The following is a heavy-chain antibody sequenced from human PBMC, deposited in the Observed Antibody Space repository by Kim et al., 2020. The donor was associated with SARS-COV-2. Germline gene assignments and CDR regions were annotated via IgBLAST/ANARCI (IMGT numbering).Heavy chain of an antibody. J-gene: IGHJ5*02. Sequence: SLRLSCAASGFTFDAYAMPWVREAPGKGLEWVSGISWNSGSIGYADSVKGRFTISRDNAKNSLYLQMNSLRAEDTALYYCAKGLGSSGWYRNWFDPWGQGTLVTVSS. CDR1: GFTFDAYA. CDR2: ISWNSGSI. CDR3: AKGLGSSGWYRNWFDP. V-gene: IGHV3-9*01. D-gene: IGHD6-19*01.